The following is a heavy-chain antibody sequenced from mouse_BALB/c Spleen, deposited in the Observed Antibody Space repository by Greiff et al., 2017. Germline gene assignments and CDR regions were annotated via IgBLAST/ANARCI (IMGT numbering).Heavy chain of an antibody. V-gene: IGHV3-6*02. CDR3: ALGLYYWFAY. Sequence: EVKLQESGPGLVKPSQSLSLTCSVTGYSITSGYYWNWIRQFPGNKLEWMGYISYDGSNNYNPSLKNRISITRDTSKNQFFLKLNSVTTEDTATYYCALGLYYWFAYWGQGTLVTVSA. CDR2: ISYDGSN. D-gene: IGHD2-1*01. CDR1: GYSITSGYY. J-gene: IGHJ3*01.